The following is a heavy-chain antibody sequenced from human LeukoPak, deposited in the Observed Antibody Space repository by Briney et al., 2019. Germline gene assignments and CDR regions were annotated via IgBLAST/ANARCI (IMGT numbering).Heavy chain of an antibody. D-gene: IGHD6-13*01. CDR1: GGSISSYY. CDR2: IYYTGST. Sequence: SETLSLTCTVSGGSISSYYWSWIRQPPGKGLEWIGYIYYTGSTYYNPSLKSRVTISVDTSKNQFSLKPSSVTAADTAVYYCARTYNSRTRGFDPWGQGTLVTVSS. V-gene: IGHV4-59*12. J-gene: IGHJ5*02. CDR3: ARTYNSRTRGFDP.